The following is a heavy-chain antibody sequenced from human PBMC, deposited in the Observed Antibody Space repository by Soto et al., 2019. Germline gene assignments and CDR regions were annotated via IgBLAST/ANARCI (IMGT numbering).Heavy chain of an antibody. CDR1: GFSLSTSGMC. D-gene: IGHD3-10*01. CDR3: ARSPRYYGSGSYYVFDY. J-gene: IGHJ4*02. Sequence: SGPTPVNPTQTLTLTCTFSGFSLSTSGMCVSWIRQPPGRALEWLALIDWDDDKYYSTSLKTRLTISKDTSKNQVVLTMTNMDPVDTATYYCARSPRYYGSGSYYVFDYWGQGTLVTVSS. V-gene: IGHV2-70*01. CDR2: IDWDDDK.